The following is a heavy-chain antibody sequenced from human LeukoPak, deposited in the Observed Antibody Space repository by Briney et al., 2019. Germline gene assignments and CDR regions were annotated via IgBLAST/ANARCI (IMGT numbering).Heavy chain of an antibody. CDR1: GFTFSNYG. CDR2: IIGSGGST. Sequence: PGGSLRLSCAASGFTFSNYGMSWVRQAPGEGLEWVSGIIGSGGSTYYADSVKGRFSISRDNSKNTLFLQMKSLRAEDRVVYYCAKDSLRTVPTASFDSWGQGTLVTVSS. D-gene: IGHD2-2*01. CDR3: AKDSLRTVPTASFDS. J-gene: IGHJ4*02. V-gene: IGHV3-23*01.